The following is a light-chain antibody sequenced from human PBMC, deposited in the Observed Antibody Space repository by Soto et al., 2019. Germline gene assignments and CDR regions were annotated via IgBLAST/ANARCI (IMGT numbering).Light chain of an antibody. CDR1: SSDVGDYNY. V-gene: IGLV2-14*01. CDR2: DVS. CDR3: SSYTSSSTL. J-gene: IGLJ1*01. Sequence: QSARTQPASVSGSPGQSITISWTGTSSDVGDYNYVSWYQQHPGKAPKLMLYDVSNRPSGISNRFSGSKSGNTASLTISGLQAEDEADYYCSSYTSSSTLFGTGTKLTVL.